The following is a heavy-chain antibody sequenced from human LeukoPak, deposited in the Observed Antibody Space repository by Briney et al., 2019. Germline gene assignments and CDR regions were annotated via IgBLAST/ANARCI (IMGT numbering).Heavy chain of an antibody. J-gene: IGHJ4*02. CDR2: IYYSGST. D-gene: IGHD4-17*01. CDR3: ARALRYGDHFSDY. Sequence: SETLSLTCTVSGGSISSYYWSWIRQPPGKGLEWIGYIYYSGSTYYNPSLKSRVTISVDTSKNQFSLKLSSVTAADTAVYYCARALRYGDHFSDYWGQGTLVTVSS. V-gene: IGHV4-59*12. CDR1: GGSISSYY.